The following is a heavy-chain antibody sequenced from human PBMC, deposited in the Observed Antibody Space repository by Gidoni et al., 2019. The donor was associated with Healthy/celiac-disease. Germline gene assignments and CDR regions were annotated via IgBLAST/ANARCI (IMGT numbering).Heavy chain of an antibody. Sequence: EVQLVESGGGLVQPGGSLRLSCAASGFTFSSYEMNWVRQAPGKGLEWVSYISSSGSTIYYADSVKGRFTISRDNAKNSLYLQMNSLRAEDTAVYYCARDRREVVAARGPDAFDIWGQGTMVTVSS. V-gene: IGHV3-48*03. D-gene: IGHD2-15*01. CDR2: ISSSGSTI. CDR1: GFTFSSYE. J-gene: IGHJ3*02. CDR3: ARDRREVVAARGPDAFDI.